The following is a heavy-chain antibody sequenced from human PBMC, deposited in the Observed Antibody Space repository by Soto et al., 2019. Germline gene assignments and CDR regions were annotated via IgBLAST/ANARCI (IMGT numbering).Heavy chain of an antibody. J-gene: IGHJ4*02. CDR1: GVSFSDYY. CDR2: INHSGST. V-gene: IGHV4-34*01. CDR3: ARGHYDFWSGYRSPYYFDY. D-gene: IGHD3-3*01. Sequence: PSETLSLTCAVYGVSFSDYYWSWIRQPPGKGLEWIGEINHSGSTNYNPSLKSRVTISVDTSKNQFSLKLSSVTAADTAVYYCARGHYDFWSGYRSPYYFDYWGQGTLVTVSS.